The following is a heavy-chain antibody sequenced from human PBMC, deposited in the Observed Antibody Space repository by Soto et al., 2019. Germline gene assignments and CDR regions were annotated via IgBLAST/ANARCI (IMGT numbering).Heavy chain of an antibody. J-gene: IGHJ4*02. D-gene: IGHD2-15*01. CDR2: ISAYNGNT. Sequence: QVQLVQSGAEVKKPGASVKVSCKASGYTFTSYGISWVRQAPGQGREWMGWISAYNGNTNYAQKLQGRVTMTTDTSTSTAYMELRSLRSDDTAVYYCARDRCSGGSCYLRGRHFDYWGQGTLVTVSS. V-gene: IGHV1-18*01. CDR1: GYTFTSYG. CDR3: ARDRCSGGSCYLRGRHFDY.